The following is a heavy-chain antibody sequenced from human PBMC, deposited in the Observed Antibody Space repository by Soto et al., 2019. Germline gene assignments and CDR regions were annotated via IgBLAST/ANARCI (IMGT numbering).Heavy chain of an antibody. CDR3: ARDLGILVAGNGWLDP. D-gene: IGHD6-19*01. J-gene: IGHJ5*02. CDR2: IYTSGKI. Sequence: PSETLSLTCSVSDGSISRYYWSWIRQSAGKGLEWIGLIYTSGKINSNPSLKSRVTMSVDKSKNQFSLRMTSLTAADTAVYYCARDLGILVAGNGWLDPWGQGILVTVSS. V-gene: IGHV4-4*07. CDR1: DGSISRYY.